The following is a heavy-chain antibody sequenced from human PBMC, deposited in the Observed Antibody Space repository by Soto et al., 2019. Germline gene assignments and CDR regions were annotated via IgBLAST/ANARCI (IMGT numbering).Heavy chain of an antibody. J-gene: IGHJ6*02. Sequence: PETLSLTCTVSGGSISSSSYYWGWIRQPPGKGLEWVGTIYYSGTTSYNPSLKSRVTISVDTSKNQFSLRLNSVTAADTALYYCARIRRDGVVVVATANRRSYDYYYVRDVWGQGATSTVSS. CDR1: GGSISSSSYY. V-gene: IGHV4-39*01. CDR2: IYYSGTT. D-gene: IGHD2-2*01. CDR3: ARIRRDGVVVVATANRRSYDYYYVRDV.